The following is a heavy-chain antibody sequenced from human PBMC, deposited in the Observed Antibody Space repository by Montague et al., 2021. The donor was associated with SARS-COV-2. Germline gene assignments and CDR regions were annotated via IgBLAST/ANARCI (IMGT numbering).Heavy chain of an antibody. CDR3: AGVLVDYYGMDV. J-gene: IGHJ6*02. D-gene: IGHD2-8*02. CDR2: ISYDGSNK. CDR1: GFTFSSYA. V-gene: IGHV3-30*04. Sequence: SLRLSCAASGFTFSSYAMHWVRQAPGKGLEWVAVISYDGSNKYCADSVKGRFTIPRDNSKNTLYLQMNSLRAEDTAVYYCAGVLVDYYGMDVWGQGTTVTVSS.